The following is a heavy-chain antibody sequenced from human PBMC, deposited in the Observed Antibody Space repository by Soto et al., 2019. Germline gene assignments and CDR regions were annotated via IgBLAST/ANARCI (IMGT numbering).Heavy chain of an antibody. Sequence: GASVKVSCKVPGYTLTELSMHWVRQAPGKGLEWMGGFDPEDGKTIYAQKFQGRVTMTENTSAHTLYMELSSLRSEDTAVYYCATDLLRYTSGWSNFDYWGQGTLVTVSS. J-gene: IGHJ4*02. CDR1: GYTLTELS. CDR2: FDPEDGKT. CDR3: ATDLLRYTSGWSNFDY. V-gene: IGHV1-24*01. D-gene: IGHD6-19*01.